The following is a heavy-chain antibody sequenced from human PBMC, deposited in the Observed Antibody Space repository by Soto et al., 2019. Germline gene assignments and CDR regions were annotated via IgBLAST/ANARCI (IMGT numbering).Heavy chain of an antibody. CDR3: ARDMSIAVAGTGGYYYYYGMDV. V-gene: IGHV4-59*01. CDR2: TYYSGST. Sequence: PSETLSLTCTVSGCSISSYYWSWIRQPPVKGLEWIGYTYYSGSTNYNPSLKSRVTISVDTSKNQFSLKLSSVTAADTAVYYCARDMSIAVAGTGGYYYYYGMDVWGQGTTVTVSS. D-gene: IGHD6-19*01. CDR1: GCSISSYY. J-gene: IGHJ6*02.